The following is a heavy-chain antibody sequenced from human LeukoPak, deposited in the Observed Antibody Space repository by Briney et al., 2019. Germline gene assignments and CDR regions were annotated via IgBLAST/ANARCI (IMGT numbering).Heavy chain of an antibody. V-gene: IGHV4-59*01. CDR3: ARDSDIAVAGFDP. CDR2: IYYSGST. CDR1: GGSISSYY. Sequence: SETLSLTCTVSGGSISSYYWSWIRQPPGKGPEWIGYIYYSGSTNYNPSLKSRVTISVDTSKNQFSLKLSPVTAADTAVYYCARDSDIAVAGFDPWGQGTLVTVS. J-gene: IGHJ5*02. D-gene: IGHD6-19*01.